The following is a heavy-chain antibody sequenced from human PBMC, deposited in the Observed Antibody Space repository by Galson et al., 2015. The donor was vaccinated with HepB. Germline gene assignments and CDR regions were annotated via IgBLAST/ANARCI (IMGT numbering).Heavy chain of an antibody. D-gene: IGHD3-22*01. J-gene: IGHJ4*02. V-gene: IGHV1-18*01. Sequence: SVKVSCKASGYTFTSYGINWVRQAPGQGLEWMGWISAYNGNTNYAQKLQGRVTMTTDTSTSTAYMELRSLRSDDTAVYYCARVPYYYDSRSGVDYWGQGTLVTVSS. CDR1: GYTFTSYG. CDR2: ISAYNGNT. CDR3: ARVPYYYDSRSGVDY.